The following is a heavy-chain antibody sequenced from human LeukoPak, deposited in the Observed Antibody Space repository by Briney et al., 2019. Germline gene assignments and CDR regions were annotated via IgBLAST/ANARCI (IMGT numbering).Heavy chain of an antibody. V-gene: IGHV3-23*01. CDR1: GGSVSSGDYY. CDR3: AKDFLSDRWSPPLSQPLDY. CDR2: ISGSGGST. D-gene: IGHD4-23*01. J-gene: IGHJ4*02. Sequence: ETLSLTCTVSGGSVSSGDYYWSWIRQPPGKGLEWVSAISGSGGSTYYADSVKGRFTISRDNSKNTLYLQMNSLRAEDTAVYYCAKDFLSDRWSPPLSQPLDYWGQGTLVTVSS.